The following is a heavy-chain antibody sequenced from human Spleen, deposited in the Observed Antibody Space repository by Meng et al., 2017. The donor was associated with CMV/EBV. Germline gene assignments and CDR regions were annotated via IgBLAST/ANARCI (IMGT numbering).Heavy chain of an antibody. D-gene: IGHD3-3*01. Sequence: GESLKISCAASGFRFSNYAMHWVRPASGKGLEWIGRIRSKAQNYATAYAASVKGRFTISRDDSKNTAYLQMNSLKIEDTAVYYCTRVLEEYYDFWSGPTDYYGMDVWGQGTTVTVSS. CDR1: GFRFSNYA. V-gene: IGHV3-73*01. CDR3: TRVLEEYYDFWSGPTDYYGMDV. J-gene: IGHJ6*02. CDR2: IRSKAQNYAT.